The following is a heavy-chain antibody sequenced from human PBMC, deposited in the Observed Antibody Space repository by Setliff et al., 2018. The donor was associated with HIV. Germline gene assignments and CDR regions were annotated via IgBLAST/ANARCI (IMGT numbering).Heavy chain of an antibody. Sequence: GGSLRLSCAASGFTVSTYYMSWVRQAPGKGLEWISTIYSGGDTYHADSVKGRFTISRDNAENSLSLQMNSLRAEDTAVYYCARLAPPDDYGDLGGIDHWGQGTLVTVSS. CDR3: ARLAPPDDYGDLGGIDH. D-gene: IGHD4-17*01. CDR1: GFTVSTYY. V-gene: IGHV3-66*01. J-gene: IGHJ4*02. CDR2: IYSGGDT.